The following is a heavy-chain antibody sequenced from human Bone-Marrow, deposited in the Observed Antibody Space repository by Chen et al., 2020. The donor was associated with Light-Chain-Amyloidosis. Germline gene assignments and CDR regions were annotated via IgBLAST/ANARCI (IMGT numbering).Heavy chain of an antibody. D-gene: IGHD3-22*01. CDR3: IFRGPDFDT. Sequence: QVQLVQSGSAVKRPGASVKVSCAASGYTFTAHFMYWVRQAPGQGPEWMGWINPKSGATTYVQKFQGRLSLTRDTSISTAYMELSSLRSDDTAVYYCIFRGPDFDTWGRGSLVTVSS. CDR2: INPKSGAT. J-gene: IGHJ4*02. V-gene: IGHV1-2*02. CDR1: GYTFTAHF.